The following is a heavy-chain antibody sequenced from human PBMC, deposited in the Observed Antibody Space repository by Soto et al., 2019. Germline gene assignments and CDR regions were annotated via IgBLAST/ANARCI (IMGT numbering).Heavy chain of an antibody. Sequence: ASVEVCCKASGYTFTSYDINWVRHATGQGLEWMGWMNPNSGNTGYAQKFQGRVTMTRNTSISTAYMELSSLRSEDTAVYYCARAHYYDSSGYYYVRWFDPWGQGTLVTVSS. D-gene: IGHD3-22*01. J-gene: IGHJ5*02. CDR1: GYTFTSYD. V-gene: IGHV1-8*01. CDR3: ARAHYYDSSGYYYVRWFDP. CDR2: MNPNSGNT.